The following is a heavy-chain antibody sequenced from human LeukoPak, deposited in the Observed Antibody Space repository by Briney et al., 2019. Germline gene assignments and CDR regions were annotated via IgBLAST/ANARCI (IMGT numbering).Heavy chain of an antibody. V-gene: IGHV3-73*01. Sequence: PGGSLRLSCAASGFTFSGSAMHWVRQASGKGLEWVGRIRSKANSYATAYAASVKGRFTISRDDSKNTAYLRMSSLKTEDTAVYYCTRALPHSSSWDLPFDPWGQGTLVTVSS. CDR3: TRALPHSSSWDLPFDP. D-gene: IGHD6-13*01. CDR2: IRSKANSYAT. J-gene: IGHJ5*02. CDR1: GFTFSGSA.